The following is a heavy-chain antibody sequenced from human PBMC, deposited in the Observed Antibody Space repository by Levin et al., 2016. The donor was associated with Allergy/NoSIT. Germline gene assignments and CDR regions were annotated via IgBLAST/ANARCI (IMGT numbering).Heavy chain of an antibody. CDR2: ISAYNGNT. D-gene: IGHD3-10*02. Sequence: ASVKVSCKASGYTFTSYGISWVRQAPGQGLEWMGWISAYNGNTNYAQKLQGRVTMTTDTSTSTAYMELRSLRSDDTAVYYCAREGYERLVFGELDSYYYYYMDVWGKGTTVTVSS. J-gene: IGHJ6*03. V-gene: IGHV1-18*01. CDR1: GYTFTSYG. CDR3: AREGYERLVFGELDSYYYYYMDV.